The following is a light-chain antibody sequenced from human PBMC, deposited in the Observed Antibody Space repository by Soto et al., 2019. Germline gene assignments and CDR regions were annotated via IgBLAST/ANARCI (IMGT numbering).Light chain of an antibody. V-gene: IGLV2-14*01. Sequence: QSALTQPASVSGSPGQSITISCTGTSSDVGGYNYVSWYQQHPGKAPKLMIYEVSNRPSGVSNRSSGSKSGNTASLTISGLQAEDEADYYCSSYTSSTFYVFVTGTKVTVL. CDR3: SSYTSSTFYV. CDR2: EVS. J-gene: IGLJ1*01. CDR1: SSDVGGYNY.